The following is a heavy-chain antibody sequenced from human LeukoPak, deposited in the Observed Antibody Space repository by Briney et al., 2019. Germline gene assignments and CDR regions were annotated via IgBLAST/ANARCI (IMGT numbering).Heavy chain of an antibody. Sequence: SETLSLTCAVYGGSFSGYYWSWIRQPPGKGLEWIGEINHSGSTNYNPSLKSRVTISADTSKNQFSLKLSSVTAADTAVYYCARGKNSSGRLSWYDPWGQGTLVTVSS. CDR1: GGSFSGYY. V-gene: IGHV4-34*01. CDR2: INHSGST. D-gene: IGHD6-19*01. CDR3: ARGKNSSGRLSWYDP. J-gene: IGHJ5*02.